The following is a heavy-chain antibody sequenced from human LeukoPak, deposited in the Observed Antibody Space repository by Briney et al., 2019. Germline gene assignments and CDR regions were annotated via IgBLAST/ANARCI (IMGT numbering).Heavy chain of an antibody. CDR1: GLTVSSNY. CDR2: IYSGGST. V-gene: IGHV3-66*01. Sequence: GGSLRLSCAASGLTVSSNYMSWVRQAPGKGLEWVSVIYSGGSTFYADSVKGRFTISRDNSKNTLYLQMNSLRAEDTAVYYCARDHPNDYGDYESYYFDYWGQGTLVTVSS. D-gene: IGHD4-17*01. J-gene: IGHJ4*02. CDR3: ARDHPNDYGDYESYYFDY.